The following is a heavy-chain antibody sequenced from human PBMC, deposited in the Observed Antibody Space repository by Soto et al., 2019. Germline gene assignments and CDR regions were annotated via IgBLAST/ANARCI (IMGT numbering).Heavy chain of an antibody. CDR2: ISSSSSYI. CDR1: GFTFSSYS. CDR3: ARDLQQYGMDV. Sequence: GGSLRLSCAASGFTFSSYSMNWVRQAPGKGLEWVSSISSSSSYIYYADSVKGRFTISRDNAKNSLYLQMNSLRAEDTAVYYCARDLQQYGMDVWGQGTTVTVSS. J-gene: IGHJ6*02. V-gene: IGHV3-21*01.